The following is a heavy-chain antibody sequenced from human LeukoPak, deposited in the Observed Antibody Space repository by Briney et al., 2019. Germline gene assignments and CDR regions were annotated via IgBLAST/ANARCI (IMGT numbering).Heavy chain of an antibody. D-gene: IGHD3-22*01. CDR1: GVSITSHY. CDR3: ARGHDYYDDSGYYDFDY. V-gene: IGHV4-59*11. CDR2: IYYTGSN. J-gene: IGHJ4*02. Sequence: SETLSLTCTVSGVSITSHYWSWTRQPPGKGLDWIGYIYYTGSNNYNPSLESRVAISVDTSKNQFSLKVNSVTAADTAVYYCARGHDYYDDSGYYDFDYWGQGTLVTVSS.